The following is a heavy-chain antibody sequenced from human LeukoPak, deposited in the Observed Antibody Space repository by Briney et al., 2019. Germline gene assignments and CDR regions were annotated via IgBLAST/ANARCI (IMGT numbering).Heavy chain of an antibody. J-gene: IGHJ4*02. CDR3: ARGTMFPYYFDY. CDR1: GFTFSSYS. Sequence: GGSLRLSCAASGFTFSSYSMKWVRQAPGKGLEWVSFISSSSSYIYYRDSVKGRFTISRDNARNSLYLQMNSLRAEDTAVYYCARGTMFPYYFDYWGQGTLVTVSS. CDR2: ISSSSSYI. D-gene: IGHD3-10*02. V-gene: IGHV3-21*01.